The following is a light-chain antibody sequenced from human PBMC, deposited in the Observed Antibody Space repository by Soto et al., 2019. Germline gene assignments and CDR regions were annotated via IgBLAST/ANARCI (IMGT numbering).Light chain of an antibody. CDR2: RTS. J-gene: IGKJ2*01. V-gene: IGKV3-20*01. CDR1: QSISSTY. Sequence: EIVLTQSPGTLSLSPGERATLSCRASQSISSTYLAWFQQKPGQGPRLLIYRTSSRATGIPDRFSGSGSGTDFTLTISRLEPDDFAVYYCQQYGSSPPYTFGQGTKLEIK. CDR3: QQYGSSPPYT.